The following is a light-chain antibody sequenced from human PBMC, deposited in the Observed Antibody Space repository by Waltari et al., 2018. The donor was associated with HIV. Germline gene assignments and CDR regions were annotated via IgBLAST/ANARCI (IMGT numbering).Light chain of an antibody. V-gene: IGKV1-5*03. CDR1: QDISTW. Sequence: DIHMTQTPSTLSAFVGDRVPLTCRASQDISTWLAWYQQKPGKAPKLLIHKASALESGVSSRFSGSGSGTEFTLIIDSLEPDDFATYYCQQYNSDPSFGQGTRLEMK. J-gene: IGKJ5*01. CDR2: KAS. CDR3: QQYNSDPS.